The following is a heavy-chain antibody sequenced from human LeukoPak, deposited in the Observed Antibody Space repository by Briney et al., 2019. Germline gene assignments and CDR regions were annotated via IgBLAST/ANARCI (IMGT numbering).Heavy chain of an antibody. V-gene: IGHV3-7*01. J-gene: IGHJ5*02. D-gene: IGHD3-10*01. CDR3: ARDQVLWFGELSGWFDP. Sequence: GGSLRLSCAASGFTFSSYWMSWVRQAPGKGLEWVANIKQDGSEKYYVDSVKGRFTISRDNAKNSLYLQMNSLRAEDTAVYYCARDQVLWFGELSGWFDPWGQGTLVTVSS. CDR2: IKQDGSEK. CDR1: GFTFSSYW.